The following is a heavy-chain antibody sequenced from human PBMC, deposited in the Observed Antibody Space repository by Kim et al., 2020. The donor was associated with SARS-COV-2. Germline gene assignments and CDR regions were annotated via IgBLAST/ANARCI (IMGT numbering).Heavy chain of an antibody. J-gene: IGHJ4*02. CDR1: GYTFTSYY. V-gene: IGHV1-46*01. D-gene: IGHD3-22*01. Sequence: ASVKVSCKASGYTFTSYYMHWVRQAPGQGLEWMGIINPIGGSTSYAQKFQGRVTMTRDTSTSTVYMELSSLRSEDTAVYYCARERGYYDSSGGFDYWGQGPLVTVSS. CDR2: INPIGGST. CDR3: ARERGYYDSSGGFDY.